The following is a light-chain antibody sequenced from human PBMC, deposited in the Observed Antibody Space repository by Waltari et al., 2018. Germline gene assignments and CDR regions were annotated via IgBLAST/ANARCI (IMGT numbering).Light chain of an antibody. CDR3: QQRSAFSLT. Sequence: EIVLTQSPATLSLSPGERATLSCRASQSVSSYLAWYQQKPGQAPRLLIYDASNRATGIPARFSGSGSGTDFTLTISSLEPEDFAVYYCQQRSAFSLTFGGGTKVEIK. CDR1: QSVSSY. J-gene: IGKJ4*01. CDR2: DAS. V-gene: IGKV3-11*01.